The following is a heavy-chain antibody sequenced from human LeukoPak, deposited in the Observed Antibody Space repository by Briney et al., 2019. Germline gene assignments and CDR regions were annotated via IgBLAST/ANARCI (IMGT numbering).Heavy chain of an antibody. CDR2: INTDGSST. J-gene: IGHJ4*02. Sequence: GGSLRLSCAASGFTFSSYWMHWVRQAPGKGLVWVSRINTDGSSTNYADSVKGRFTISRDNAKNTLYLQMNSLRAEDTAVYYCARASITIFGVVMEYFDYWGQGTLVTVSS. CDR1: GFTFSSYW. D-gene: IGHD3-3*01. V-gene: IGHV3-74*01. CDR3: ARASITIFGVVMEYFDY.